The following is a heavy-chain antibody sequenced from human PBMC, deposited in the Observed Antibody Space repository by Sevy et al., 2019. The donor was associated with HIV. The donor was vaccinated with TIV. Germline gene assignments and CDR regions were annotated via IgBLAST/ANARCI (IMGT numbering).Heavy chain of an antibody. D-gene: IGHD6-19*01. CDR1: GLTFSDYA. CDR3: TRDLYGSGWFYFDY. J-gene: IGHJ4*02. CDR2: IKTKTYGGTT. V-gene: IGHV3-49*04. Sequence: GGSLRLSCTASGLTFSDYAMSWVRQAPGKGLEWVGLIKTKTYGGTTEYAASVKGRFIISRDDSKNIAYLQMNSLKTEDTAVYYCTRDLYGSGWFYFDYWGQGTLVTVSS.